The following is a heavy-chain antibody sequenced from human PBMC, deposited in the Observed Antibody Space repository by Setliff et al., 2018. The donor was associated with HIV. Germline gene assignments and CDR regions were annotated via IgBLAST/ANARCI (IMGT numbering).Heavy chain of an antibody. CDR3: ARGTSAYGITAEYFQH. CDR2: MYYTGST. Sequence: SETLSLTCTVSGGSTDSGSYYWAWIRQPPGKGLEWIGSMYYTGSTYYNPSLKSRVTISIDTSKNQFSLKLSSVTAADTAVYYCARGTSAYGITAEYFQHWGQGTLVTVSS. CDR1: GGSTDSGSYY. D-gene: IGHD3-10*01. V-gene: IGHV4-39*01. J-gene: IGHJ1*01.